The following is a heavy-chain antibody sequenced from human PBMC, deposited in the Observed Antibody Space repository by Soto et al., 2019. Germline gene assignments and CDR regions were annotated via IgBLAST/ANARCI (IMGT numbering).Heavy chain of an antibody. CDR3: AKDRRGTYYYDSSGSPEFDP. D-gene: IGHD3-22*01. CDR2: ISGSGGST. Sequence: PGGSLRLSCAASGFTFSSYAMSWVRQAPGKGLEWVSAISGSGGSTYYADSVKGRFTISRDNSKNTLYLQMNSLRAEDTAVYYCAKDRRGTYYYDSSGSPEFDPWGQGTLVTVSS. V-gene: IGHV3-23*01. J-gene: IGHJ5*02. CDR1: GFTFSSYA.